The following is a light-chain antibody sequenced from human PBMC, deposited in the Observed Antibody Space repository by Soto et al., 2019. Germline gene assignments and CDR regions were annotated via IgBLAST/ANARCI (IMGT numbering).Light chain of an antibody. Sequence: DIEMTQSPSSLSASVGDRVTITCQASQDIRKFLNWFQQRPGAAPNLLIYDASNLETGVPSRFSAGGSGTHFTFTITSLQPEDTGTYFCQQYDNLPYTFAQGTKVEI. CDR1: QDIRKF. CDR3: QQYDNLPYT. CDR2: DAS. J-gene: IGKJ2*01. V-gene: IGKV1-33*01.